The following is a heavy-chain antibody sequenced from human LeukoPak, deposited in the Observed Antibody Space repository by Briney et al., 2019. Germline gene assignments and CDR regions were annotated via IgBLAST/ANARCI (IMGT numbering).Heavy chain of an antibody. CDR3: ARDIEWLVTYYFDY. J-gene: IGHJ4*02. D-gene: IGHD6-19*01. Sequence: ASVKVSCKASGYTFTGYYMHWVRQAPGQGLEWMGWINPNSGGTNYAQKFQGRVTMTTDTSTSTAYMELRSLRSDDTAVYYCARDIEWLVTYYFDYWGQGTLVTVSS. CDR1: GYTFTGYY. V-gene: IGHV1-2*02. CDR2: INPNSGGT.